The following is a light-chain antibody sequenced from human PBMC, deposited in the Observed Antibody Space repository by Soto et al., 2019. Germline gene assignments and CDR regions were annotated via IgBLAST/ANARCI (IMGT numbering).Light chain of an antibody. Sequence: DIQMTQSPSSVSASVEDRVTITCRASQGISNWLAWYQQKPGKAPKLLIYAASSLQSGVSSRFSGSGSGTDFILTISSLQPEDFATYYCQQANSFLGFTFGPGTKVDIK. V-gene: IGKV1-12*01. CDR1: QGISNW. J-gene: IGKJ3*01. CDR3: QQANSFLGFT. CDR2: AAS.